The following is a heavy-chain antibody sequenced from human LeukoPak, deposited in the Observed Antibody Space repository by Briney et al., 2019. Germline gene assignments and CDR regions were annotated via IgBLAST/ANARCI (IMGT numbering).Heavy chain of an antibody. CDR3: AKGYYGSGSYVLMDV. CDR1: GFTFSSYG. Sequence: GRSLRLSCAASGFTFSSYGMHWVRQAPGKGLEWVAVISYDGSNKYYADSVKGRFTISRDNSKNTLYLQMNSLRAEDMAVYYCAKGYYGSGSYVLMDVWGKGTTVTVSS. V-gene: IGHV3-30*18. CDR2: ISYDGSNK. D-gene: IGHD3-10*01. J-gene: IGHJ6*04.